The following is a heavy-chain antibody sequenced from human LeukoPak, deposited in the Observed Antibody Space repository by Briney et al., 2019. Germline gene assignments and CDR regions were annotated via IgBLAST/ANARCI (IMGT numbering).Heavy chain of an antibody. V-gene: IGHV4-31*03. CDR2: TSYTGST. J-gene: IGHJ5*02. Sequence: SQTLSLTCTVSGGSISSGSHYWSWIRQPPGKGLEWIGYTSYTGSTYYYPSLKSRLTISVDTSENQFSLKLSSVTAADTAGYYCARAHETYNFGPLESWGQGTLVTVSS. CDR1: GGSISSGSHY. CDR3: ARAHETYNFGPLES. D-gene: IGHD1-20*01.